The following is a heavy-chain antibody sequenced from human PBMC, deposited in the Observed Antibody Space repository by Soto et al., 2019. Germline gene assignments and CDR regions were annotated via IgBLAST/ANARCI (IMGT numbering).Heavy chain of an antibody. V-gene: IGHV5-51*01. CDR3: ARTTSRYYSDY. J-gene: IGHJ4*02. D-gene: IGHD3-10*01. Sequence: GESLKISCKASGYSFTTYWIGWVRQMPGKGLEWMGIVYPGESDIRYSPSFQGQVSISADKSISTAYLQWNSLKASDTAMYYCARTTSRYYSDYWGQGTLVTVSS. CDR1: GYSFTTYW. CDR2: VYPGESDI.